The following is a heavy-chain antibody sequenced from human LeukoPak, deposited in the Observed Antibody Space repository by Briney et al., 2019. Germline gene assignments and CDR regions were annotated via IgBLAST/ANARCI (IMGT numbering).Heavy chain of an antibody. D-gene: IGHD3-9*01. V-gene: IGHV3-74*01. CDR2: INSDGGST. CDR1: GFTFSRYW. CDR3: GRGGLTGQMAAFDY. Sequence: GGSLRLFCAASGFTFSRYWMHWVRQAPGKGLEWVSRINSDGGSTTYADSVKGRFTISRDNAKNTMYLQMSSLRADDSAVYYCGRGGLTGQMAAFDYWGQGALVTVST. J-gene: IGHJ4*02.